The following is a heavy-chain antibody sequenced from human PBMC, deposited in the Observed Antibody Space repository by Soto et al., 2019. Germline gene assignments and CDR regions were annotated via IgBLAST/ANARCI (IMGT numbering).Heavy chain of an antibody. CDR3: AEGGGVGVAGSAAFDM. CDR1: GYPVTAYY. J-gene: IGHJ3*02. V-gene: IGHV1-2*02. D-gene: IGHD3-3*01. CDR2: INPATGAA. Sequence: QLHLVQSGAVVKKPGASVTVSCSASGYPVTAYYMHWVRQAPGRGLEWMGGINPATGAAKYTQTFQGRVTLARGPSTSTGLMGLGGPASGGPARFLRAEGGGVGVAGSAAFDMWGQGTLVTVSS.